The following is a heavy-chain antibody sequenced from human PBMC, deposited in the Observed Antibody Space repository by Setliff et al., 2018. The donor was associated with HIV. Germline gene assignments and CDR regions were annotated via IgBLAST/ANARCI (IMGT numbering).Heavy chain of an antibody. CDR3: ARSYIAFLSTWYYGMDV. Sequence: RASVKVSCKASGYTFTGNYIHWVRQAPGQGLEWMGWINPNSGGTNYEQKFQGRVTMTRDTSISTAYMELSRLRSDDTAVYYCARSYIAFLSTWYYGMDVWGQGTTVTVSS. D-gene: IGHD5-18*01. CDR2: INPNSGGT. V-gene: IGHV1-2*02. J-gene: IGHJ6*02. CDR1: GYTFTGNY.